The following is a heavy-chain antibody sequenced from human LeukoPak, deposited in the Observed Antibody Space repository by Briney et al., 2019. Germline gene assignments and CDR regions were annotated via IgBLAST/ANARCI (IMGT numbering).Heavy chain of an antibody. J-gene: IGHJ6*03. CDR2: IYSGGST. D-gene: IGHD2-8*01. V-gene: IGHV3-66*02. Sequence: GGSLRLSCAASGFTVSSNYMSWVRQAPGKGLEWVSVIYSGGSTYYADSVKGRFTISRDNSKNTLYLQMNSLRAEDTAVYYCASSLGYCTNGVCYDYYYYYMDVWGKGTTVTVSS. CDR3: ASSLGYCTNGVCYDYYYYYMDV. CDR1: GFTVSSNY.